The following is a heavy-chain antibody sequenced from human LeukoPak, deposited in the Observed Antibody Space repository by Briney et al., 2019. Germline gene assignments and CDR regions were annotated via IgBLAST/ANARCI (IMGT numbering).Heavy chain of an antibody. CDR2: ISTSGSSR. D-gene: IGHD2-21*01. Sequence: GGSLRLSCGASGFTFSSYAMNWVRQAPGKGLEWVSAISTSGSSRYYADSLKGRFTISRDNAKNSLSLQMNNLRAEDTALYYCARDLGVISALDYWGQGILVTVSS. CDR3: ARDLGVISALDY. CDR1: GFTFSSYA. V-gene: IGHV3-21*01. J-gene: IGHJ4*02.